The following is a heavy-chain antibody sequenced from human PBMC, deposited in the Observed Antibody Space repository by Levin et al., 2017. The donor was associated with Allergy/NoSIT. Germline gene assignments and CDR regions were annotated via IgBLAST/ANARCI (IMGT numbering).Heavy chain of an antibody. CDR1: GFTFSSYG. CDR3: ARLFGGNPTGRLDY. J-gene: IGHJ4*02. Sequence: GGSLRLSCAASGFTFSSYGMHWVRQAPGKGLEWVAVIWYDGSNKYYADSVKGRFTISRDNSKNTLYLQMNSLRAEDTAVYYCARLFGGNPTGRLDYWGQGTLVTVSS. V-gene: IGHV3-33*01. D-gene: IGHD4-23*01. CDR2: IWYDGSNK.